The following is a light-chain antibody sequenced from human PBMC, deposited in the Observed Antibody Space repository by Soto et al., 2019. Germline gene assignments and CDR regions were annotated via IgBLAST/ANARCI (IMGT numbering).Light chain of an antibody. CDR3: QHYGRSPPSWT. V-gene: IGKV3-20*01. CDR1: QSVSSNY. J-gene: IGKJ1*01. CDR2: DAS. Sequence: EIVLTQSPGTLSLSAGERATLSCRASQSVSSNYLAWYQQKPGQPPRLLISDASSRATGIPDRFIGSGSGTDFTLTISSLEPEDFAVYYCQHYGRSPPSWTFGQGTKMEIK.